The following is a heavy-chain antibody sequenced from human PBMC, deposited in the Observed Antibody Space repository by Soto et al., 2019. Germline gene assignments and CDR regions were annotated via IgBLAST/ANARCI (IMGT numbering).Heavy chain of an antibody. J-gene: IGHJ3*02. V-gene: IGHV4-31*03. Sequence: SETLSLTCTVSGGSISSGGYYWSWIRQHPGKGLEWIGYIYYSGSTYYNPSLKSRVTISVDTSKNQFSLKLSSVTAADTAVYYCARGTGYCSGGSCYPGSDAFDIWGQGTMVTVSS. D-gene: IGHD2-15*01. CDR3: ARGTGYCSGGSCYPGSDAFDI. CDR2: IYYSGST. CDR1: GGSISSGGYY.